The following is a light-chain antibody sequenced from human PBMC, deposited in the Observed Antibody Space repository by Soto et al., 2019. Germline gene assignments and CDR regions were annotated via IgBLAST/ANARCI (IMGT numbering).Light chain of an antibody. Sequence: QSVLTQPASVSGSAGQSITISCTGTSSDVGGYEYVSWYQQHPGRAPKLMIYEVSNRPSGVSNRFSGSKSGNTASLTISGLQAVDEADYYCRSYTSSSTLLFGTGTKVTVL. J-gene: IGLJ1*01. CDR1: SSDVGGYEY. V-gene: IGLV2-14*01. CDR3: RSYTSSSTLL. CDR2: EVS.